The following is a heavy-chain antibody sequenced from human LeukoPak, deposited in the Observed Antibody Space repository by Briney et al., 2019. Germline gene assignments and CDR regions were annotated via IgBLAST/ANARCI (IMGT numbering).Heavy chain of an antibody. J-gene: IGHJ3*02. V-gene: IGHV1-18*01. D-gene: IGHD3-10*01. CDR1: GYTFTNYA. Sequence: ASVKVSCKASGYTFTNYAISWLRQAPGQGLECMGWFSANNGNTNYAHKIQGRVTTTTDTSTTTAYMELSSRRSDDTAVYYCAKDDVLLWFGDLEIWGQGTMVTVSS. CDR3: AKDDVLLWFGDLEI. CDR2: FSANNGNT.